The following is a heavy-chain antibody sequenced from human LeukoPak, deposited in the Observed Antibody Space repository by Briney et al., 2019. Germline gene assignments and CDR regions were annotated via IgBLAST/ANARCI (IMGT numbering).Heavy chain of an antibody. CDR3: AKAPRGNDDYFDY. Sequence: PGRSLRLSCAASGFTFDDYGMHWVRQAPGKGLEWVSGISWNSGSIGYADSVEGRFTISRDNAKNSLYLQMNSLRAEDTALYYCAKAPRGNDDYFDYWGQGTLATVSS. D-gene: IGHD3-16*01. J-gene: IGHJ4*02. V-gene: IGHV3-9*01. CDR2: ISWNSGSI. CDR1: GFTFDDYG.